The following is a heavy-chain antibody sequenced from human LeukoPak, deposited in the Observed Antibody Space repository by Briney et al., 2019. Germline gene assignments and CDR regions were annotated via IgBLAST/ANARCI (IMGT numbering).Heavy chain of an antibody. CDR1: GFSINNLY. V-gene: IGHV3-66*01. J-gene: IGHJ6*02. CDR3: AATYGSGSWYYYYGVDV. CDR2: IYSRGST. D-gene: IGHD3-10*01. Sequence: PGGSLRLSCAPSGFSINNLYMSCVRHARGRGREWVSVIYSRGSTYYGDSVKGRFTISRDNSKNTLYLQMNSLRGEDTAVYYCAATYGSGSWYYYYGVDVWGQGTTVTVSS.